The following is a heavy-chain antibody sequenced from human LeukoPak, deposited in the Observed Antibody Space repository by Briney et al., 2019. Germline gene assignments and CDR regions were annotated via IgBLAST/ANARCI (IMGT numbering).Heavy chain of an antibody. Sequence: GGSLRLSCAASGLTFSHYAMHWVRQAPGKGLEWVAVISSYDGTNKYYAESVKGRFTISRDNSKNTLYLQMNSLRAEDTAVYYCAPGRWEQQLVFDYWGQGTLVTVSS. V-gene: IGHV3-30-3*01. D-gene: IGHD6-13*01. CDR3: APGRWEQQLVFDY. CDR1: GLTFSHYA. J-gene: IGHJ4*02. CDR2: ISSYDGTNK.